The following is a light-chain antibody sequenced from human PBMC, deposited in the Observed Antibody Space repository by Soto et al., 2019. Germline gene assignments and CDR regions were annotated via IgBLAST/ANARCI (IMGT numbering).Light chain of an antibody. V-gene: IGKV1-9*01. CDR3: HQLNTYPHT. CDR2: DAF. CDR1: LGVSND. Sequence: DIQLTQSPSLLSASVGDRVTSTCRASLGVSNDLAWFQQKPGKAPKLLISDAFTLQSGVPSRFSGSGSGTEFTLTIRGLQPEDFATYYCHQLNTYPHTFGQGTRLDIK. J-gene: IGKJ2*01.